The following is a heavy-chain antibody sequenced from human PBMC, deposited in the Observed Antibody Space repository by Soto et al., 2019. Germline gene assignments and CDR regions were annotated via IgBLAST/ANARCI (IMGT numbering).Heavy chain of an antibody. J-gene: IGHJ4*02. CDR1: GFTFSSYS. Sequence: GGSLRLSCAASGFTFSSYSMNWVRQAPGKGLEWVSSISSSSSYIYYADSVKGRFTISRDNAKNTLYLQMNSLRAEDTAVYYCAKRGGLYYDSSGYRYWGQGTLVTVSS. D-gene: IGHD3-22*01. CDR2: ISSSSSYI. V-gene: IGHV3-21*04. CDR3: AKRGGLYYDSSGYRY.